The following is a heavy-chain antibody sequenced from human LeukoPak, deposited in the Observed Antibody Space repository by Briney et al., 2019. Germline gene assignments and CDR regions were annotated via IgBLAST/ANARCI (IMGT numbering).Heavy chain of an antibody. CDR3: ARFGITVVRGGKYYFDY. Sequence: PSASLSLTCTVSGGSISNYYWSWVRQPQGKGREWIGHIYYSGATKYNPSLKSRITISVDTSKNQFSMMLSSVTAADTAVYYCARFGITVVRGGKYYFDYWGQGTLVTVSS. CDR2: IYYSGAT. D-gene: IGHD3-10*01. CDR1: GGSISNYY. J-gene: IGHJ4*02. V-gene: IGHV4-59*08.